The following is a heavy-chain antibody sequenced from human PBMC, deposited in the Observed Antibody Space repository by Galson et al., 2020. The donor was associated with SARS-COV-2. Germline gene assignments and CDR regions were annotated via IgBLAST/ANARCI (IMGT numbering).Heavy chain of an antibody. V-gene: IGHV4-59*12. Sequence: SETLSLTCTVSGGSISSSYWIWVRQPPGKGLEWIGYFYYSGNTYYNPSLESRATISVDASKTQFSLQLSSVTSAATALYYCVSGNYYAVDCWGQGHLVTVSS. CDR1: GGSISSSY. J-gene: IGHJ4*02. CDR3: VSGNYYAVDC. D-gene: IGHD1-26*01. CDR2: FYYSGNT.